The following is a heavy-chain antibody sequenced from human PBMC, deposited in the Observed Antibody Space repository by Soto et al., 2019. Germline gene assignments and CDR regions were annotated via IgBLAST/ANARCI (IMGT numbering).Heavy chain of an antibody. CDR1: GFTFDDYA. CDR2: ISWNSGSI. CDR3: AKDIGGWVAVAGFDC. V-gene: IGHV3-9*01. D-gene: IGHD6-19*01. J-gene: IGHJ4*02. Sequence: EVQLVESGGGLVQPGRSLRLSCAASGFTFDDYAMHWVRQAPGKGLEWVSGISWNSGSIGYADSVKGRFTISRDNAKNSLHLQMNTLRAEDTALYYCAKDIGGWVAVAGFDCWGQGTLVTVSS.